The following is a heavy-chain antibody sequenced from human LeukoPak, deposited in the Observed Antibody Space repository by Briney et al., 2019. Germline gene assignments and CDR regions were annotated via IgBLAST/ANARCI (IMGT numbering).Heavy chain of an antibody. J-gene: IGHJ4*02. Sequence: TGGSLRLSCAASGFTFSSFRMHWVRQAPGKGPVWISRINSDGITATYADPVEGRFTISRDNAKNTLYLQMNSLRAEDAAVYYCARTHYGGAYGDYWGQGTLVTVSS. V-gene: IGHV3-74*01. CDR1: GFTFSSFR. CDR3: ARTHYGGAYGDY. CDR2: INSDGITA. D-gene: IGHD4/OR15-4a*01.